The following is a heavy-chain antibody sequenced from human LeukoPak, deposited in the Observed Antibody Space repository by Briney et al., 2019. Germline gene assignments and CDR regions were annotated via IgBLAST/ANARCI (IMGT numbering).Heavy chain of an antibody. Sequence: PSETLSLTCSVSGYSFTSGHYWGWIRQPPGKGLEWIANIYHTGSAHYNTSLKSRVTISVDTSKNQFSLKLSSVTAADTAVYYCARYCTSTTCILRGFDYWGQGTLVTVSS. D-gene: IGHD2-2*01. CDR3: ARYCTSTTCILRGFDY. J-gene: IGHJ4*02. V-gene: IGHV4-38-2*01. CDR1: GYSFTSGHY. CDR2: IYHTGSA.